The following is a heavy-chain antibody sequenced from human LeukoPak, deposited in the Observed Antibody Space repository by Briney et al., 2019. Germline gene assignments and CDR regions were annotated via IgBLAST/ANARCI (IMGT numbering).Heavy chain of an antibody. CDR2: IYYSGST. J-gene: IGHJ3*02. D-gene: IGHD5-24*01. V-gene: IGHV4-59*08. CDR3: ATTPLSRRWLSIGGTAFDI. CDR1: GGSISSYY. Sequence: SETLSLTCTVSGGSISSYYWSWIRQPPGKGLEWIGYIYYSGSTNYNPSLKSRVTISVDTSKTQFSLKLSSVTAADTAVYYCATTPLSRRWLSIGGTAFDIWGQGTMVTVSS.